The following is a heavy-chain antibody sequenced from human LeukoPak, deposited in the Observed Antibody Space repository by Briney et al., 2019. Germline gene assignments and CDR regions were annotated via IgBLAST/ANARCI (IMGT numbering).Heavy chain of an antibody. D-gene: IGHD1-20*01. CDR3: ARGAPKAHNWNDGFDY. V-gene: IGHV3-21*01. J-gene: IGHJ4*02. CDR2: ISSSSSYI. Sequence: GGSLRLSCAASGFTFSSYSMNWVRQAPGKGLEGVSSISSSSSYIYYADSVKGRFTISRDNAKNSLYLQMNSLRAEDTAVYYCARGAPKAHNWNDGFDYWGQGTLVTASS. CDR1: GFTFSSYS.